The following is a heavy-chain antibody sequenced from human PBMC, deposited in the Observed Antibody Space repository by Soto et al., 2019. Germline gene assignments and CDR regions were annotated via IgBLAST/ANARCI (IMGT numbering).Heavy chain of an antibody. Sequence: GGSLRLSCAASGFTFDDYAMHWVRQAPGKGLEWVSLISWDGGSTYYADSVKGRFTISRDNSKNSLYLQMNSLRAEDTALYYCARGAAAGITNYCGIYVWGQGTMVTVSS. J-gene: IGHJ6*02. CDR2: ISWDGGST. CDR3: ARGAAAGITNYCGIYV. CDR1: GFTFDDYA. V-gene: IGHV3-43D*03. D-gene: IGHD6-13*01.